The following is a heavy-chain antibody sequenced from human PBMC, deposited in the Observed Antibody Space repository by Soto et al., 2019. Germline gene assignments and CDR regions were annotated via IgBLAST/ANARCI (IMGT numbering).Heavy chain of an antibody. CDR1: GFTFSSYS. CDR3: ASSLGMCGGDCLGAFDI. V-gene: IGHV3-21*01. CDR2: ISSSSSYI. Sequence: EVQLVESGGGLVKPGGSLRLSCAASGFTFSSYSMNWVRQAPGKGLEWVSSISSSSSYIYYADSVKGRFTISRDNAKNSLYLQMNSLRAEDTAVYYCASSLGMCGGDCLGAFDIWGQGTMVTVSS. J-gene: IGHJ3*02. D-gene: IGHD2-21*01.